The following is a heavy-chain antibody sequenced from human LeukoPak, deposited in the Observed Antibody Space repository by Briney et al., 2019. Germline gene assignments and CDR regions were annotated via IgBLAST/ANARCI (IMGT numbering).Heavy chain of an antibody. V-gene: IGHV3-30*02. CDR1: GFTFSSYG. D-gene: IGHD2-2*02. J-gene: IGHJ3*02. CDR3: AKDRVPAAIDAFDI. Sequence: GGSLRLSCAASGFTFSSYGMHWVRQAPGKGLEWVAVIWYGGSNKYYADSVKGRFTISRDNSKNTLYLQMNSLRAEDTAVYYCAKDRVPAAIDAFDIWGQGTVVTVSS. CDR2: IWYGGSNK.